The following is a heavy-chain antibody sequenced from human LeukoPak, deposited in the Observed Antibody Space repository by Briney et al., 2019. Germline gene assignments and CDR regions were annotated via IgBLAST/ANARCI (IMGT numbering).Heavy chain of an antibody. CDR2: IKSKTDGGTT. J-gene: IGHJ4*02. CDR3: TTDRFPSWAY. V-gene: IGHV3-15*05. D-gene: IGHD3-10*01. Sequence: PGGSLRLSCAVSGFTFSNAWMTWVRQAPGKGLEWVGHIKSKTDGGTTDYAAPVKGRFTISRDDSKNSLYLQMNSLKTEDIAVYYCTTDRFPSWAYRGQGTLVTVSS. CDR1: GFTFSNAW.